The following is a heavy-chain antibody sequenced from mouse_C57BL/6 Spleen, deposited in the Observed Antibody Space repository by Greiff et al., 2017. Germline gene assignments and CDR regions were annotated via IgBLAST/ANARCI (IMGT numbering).Heavy chain of an antibody. J-gene: IGHJ2*01. CDR1: GFTFSSYA. V-gene: IGHV5-4*01. D-gene: IGHD2-5*01. CDR2: ISDGGSYT. CDR3: ARDDYSNSLDY. Sequence: EVQLVESGGGLVKPGGSLKLSCAASGFTFSSYAMSWVRQTPEKRLEWVATISDGGSYTSYPDNVKGRFTISRDNAKNNLYLQMSHLKSEDTAMYYCARDDYSNSLDYWGQGTTLTVSS.